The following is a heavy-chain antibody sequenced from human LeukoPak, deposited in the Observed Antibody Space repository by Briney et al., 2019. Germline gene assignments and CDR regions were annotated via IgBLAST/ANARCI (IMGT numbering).Heavy chain of an antibody. D-gene: IGHD3-22*01. J-gene: IGHJ4*02. CDR3: ARDYYPLPFDY. CDR2: IHYSGST. Sequence: SETLSLTCTVSGGSISSPSYYWGWIRQPPGKGLEWIGSIHYSGSTYYNPSLKSRVTISVDTSKNQFSLKLSSVTAADTAVYYCARDYYPLPFDYWGQGTLVTVSS. CDR1: GGSISSPSYY. V-gene: IGHV4-39*07.